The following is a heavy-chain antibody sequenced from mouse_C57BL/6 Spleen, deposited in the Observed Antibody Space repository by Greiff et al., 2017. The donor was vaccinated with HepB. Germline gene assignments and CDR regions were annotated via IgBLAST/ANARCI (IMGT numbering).Heavy chain of an antibody. Sequence: DVMLVESGGGLVKPGGSLKLSCAASGFTFSSYAMSWVRQTPEKRLEWVATISDGGSYTYYPDNVKGRFTISRDNAKNNLYLQMSHLKSEDTAMYYCAREGPSSYYFDYWGQGTTLTVSS. D-gene: IGHD4-1*01. CDR1: GFTFSSYA. J-gene: IGHJ2*01. CDR2: ISDGGSYT. CDR3: AREGPSSYYFDY. V-gene: IGHV5-4*01.